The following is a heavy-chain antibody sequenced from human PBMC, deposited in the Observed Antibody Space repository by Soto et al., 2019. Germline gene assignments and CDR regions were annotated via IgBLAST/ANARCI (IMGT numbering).Heavy chain of an antibody. CDR2: ISGSGGST. V-gene: IGHV3-23*01. Sequence: EVQLLESGGGLVQPGGSLRLSCAASGLTCSNYAVTWVRQAPGKGLEWVSTISGSGGSTYYADSVKGRFTISRDNSKNTLYLQMNSLRAEDTAVYYCAKDQGSSWYEIDYSGQGTLVTVSS. D-gene: IGHD6-13*01. CDR3: AKDQGSSWYEIDY. J-gene: IGHJ4*02. CDR1: GLTCSNYA.